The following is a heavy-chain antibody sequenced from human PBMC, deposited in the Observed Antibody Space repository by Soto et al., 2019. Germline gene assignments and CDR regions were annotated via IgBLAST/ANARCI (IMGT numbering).Heavy chain of an antibody. D-gene: IGHD5-12*01. CDR2: IYSKEGRI. J-gene: IGHJ4*02. CDR1: GYIFKNYG. Sequence: QVQLVQSGAEVLKPGASVKVSCKASGYIFKNYGISWVRQAPGQGLEWMGWIYSKEGRINFAQKFQGRVTMTTDTSTNTAYIELRSLRFDDSAVYFCARDIAYDIDYWGQGTLVTVSS. CDR3: ARDIAYDIDY. V-gene: IGHV1-18*01.